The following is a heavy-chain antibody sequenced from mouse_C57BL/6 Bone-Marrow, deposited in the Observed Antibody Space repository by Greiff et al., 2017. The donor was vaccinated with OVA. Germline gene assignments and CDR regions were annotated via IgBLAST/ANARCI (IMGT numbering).Heavy chain of an antibody. CDR2: IDPEDGET. V-gene: IGHV14-2*01. Sequence: VQLQQSGAELVKPGASVKLSCTASGFNIKDYYMHWVKQRTEQGLEWIGRIDPEDGETKYAPKFLGKGTITADTSSNTAYLQLSSLTSEDTAVYYCVYGWYFGYGGQGTALTVSS. CDR1: GFNIKDYY. CDR3: VYGWYFGY. J-gene: IGHJ2*01. D-gene: IGHD1-1*01.